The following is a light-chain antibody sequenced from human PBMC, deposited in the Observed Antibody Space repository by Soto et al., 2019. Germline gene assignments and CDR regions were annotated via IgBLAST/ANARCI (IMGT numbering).Light chain of an antibody. J-gene: IGLJ3*02. CDR2: GNN. V-gene: IGLV1-40*01. Sequence: QPVLTQPPSVSGAPGQRVTISCTGSSSNIGAGYDVHWYQQFPGTAPKLVVYGNNNRPSGVPDRFSGSKSGTSASLAITGLQAEDEADYYCQSYDSSLSGSEVFGGGTKLTVL. CDR1: SSNIGAGYD. CDR3: QSYDSSLSGSEV.